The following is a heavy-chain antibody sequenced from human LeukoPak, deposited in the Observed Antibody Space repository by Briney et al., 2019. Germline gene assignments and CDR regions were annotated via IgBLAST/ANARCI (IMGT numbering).Heavy chain of an antibody. CDR2: ISTSET. CDR3: ARTQHGEFDY. D-gene: IGHD7-27*01. Sequence: SETLSLTCTVSGDFIRRGSYFWSWIRQPAGKGLEWIGRISTSETNDNPSLKSRVTMSVDTSKNQFSLKLRSVTAADTAVYYCARTQHGEFDYWGQGILVTVSS. V-gene: IGHV4-61*02. J-gene: IGHJ4*02. CDR1: GDFIRRGSYF.